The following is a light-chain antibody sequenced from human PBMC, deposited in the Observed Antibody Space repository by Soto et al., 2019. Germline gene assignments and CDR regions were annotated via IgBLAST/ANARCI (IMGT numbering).Light chain of an antibody. Sequence: QSALTQPASVSLSPGRAITISCIGSSSDVGAHNFVSWYQHHPGKAPKLMIYEVSNRPSGVSNRFSGSKSGNTASLTISGLQAEDEADYYCNSYTSSNTYVFGSGTKVTV. J-gene: IGLJ1*01. CDR1: SSDVGAHNF. V-gene: IGLV2-14*01. CDR3: NSYTSSNTYV. CDR2: EVS.